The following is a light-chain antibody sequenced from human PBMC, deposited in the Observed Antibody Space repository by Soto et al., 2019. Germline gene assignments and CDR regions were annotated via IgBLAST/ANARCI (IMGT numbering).Light chain of an antibody. CDR1: QRTSSW. CDR3: QQYNSYPWT. J-gene: IGKJ1*01. CDR2: DAS. Sequence: EIQLTQYPSTMSASVGDRVIITCRASQRTSSWLAWYQQKPGKAPKLLIYDASSSESEAPSRFSGSASGSVCTLTIRSLQPNDFATYYCQQYNSYPWTFGQGTKLDI. V-gene: IGKV1-5*01.